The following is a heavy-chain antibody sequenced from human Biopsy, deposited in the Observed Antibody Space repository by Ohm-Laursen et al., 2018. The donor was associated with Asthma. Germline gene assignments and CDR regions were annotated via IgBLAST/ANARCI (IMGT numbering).Heavy chain of an antibody. CDR2: IYYSGST. V-gene: IGHV4-31*03. CDR3: ARGPPVDRED. J-gene: IGHJ4*02. D-gene: IGHD5-24*01. CDR1: GGSISSGGYY. Sequence: TLSLTCTVSGGSISSGGYYWSWIRQHPGKGLEWIGYIYYSGSTYYNPSLKSRVTISVDTSKNQHSLKLSSVTAADTAVYYCARGPPVDREDWGQGTLVTVSS.